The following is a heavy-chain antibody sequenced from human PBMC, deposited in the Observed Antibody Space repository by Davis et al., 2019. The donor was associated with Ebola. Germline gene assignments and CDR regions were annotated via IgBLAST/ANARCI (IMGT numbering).Heavy chain of an antibody. CDR2: IVPVFGTT. CDR1: GGTFSSYT. CDR3: ALDYSSSSGADY. V-gene: IGHV1-69*06. Sequence: SVKVSCKASGGTFSSYTISWVRQAPGQGLEWMGGIVPVFGTTNSAQKFQGRVTITADKSTSTAYMELTSLRSDDTALYYCALDYSSSSGADYWGLGTLITVSS. D-gene: IGHD6-6*01. J-gene: IGHJ4*02.